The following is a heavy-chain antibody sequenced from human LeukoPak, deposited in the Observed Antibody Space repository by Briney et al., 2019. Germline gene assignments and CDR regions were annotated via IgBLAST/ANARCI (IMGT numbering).Heavy chain of an antibody. CDR1: GVSLSGYY. D-gene: IGHD1-7*01. CDR2: INDSGST. V-gene: IGHV4-34*01. CDR3: ASSKYNWNWRYNWFDP. J-gene: IGHJ5*02. Sequence: AQSLSLTWAVDGVSLSGYYWGWVSQPAGKGLEWHGEINDSGSTNYYPSLKSRVTISVDTSKNQFSLKLSSVTAADTAVYYCASSKYNWNWRYNWFDPWGQGTLVTVSS.